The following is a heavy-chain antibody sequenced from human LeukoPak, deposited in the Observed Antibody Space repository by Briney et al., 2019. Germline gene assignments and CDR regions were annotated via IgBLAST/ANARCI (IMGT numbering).Heavy chain of an antibody. D-gene: IGHD6-13*01. J-gene: IGHJ4*02. CDR2: IYYSGST. Sequence: SETLSLTCTVSGGSISSYYWSWIRQPPGKGLEWIGYIYYSGSTYYNPSLKSRVTISIDTSKNQFSLKLNSVTAADTAAYYCARDGQQLGVDYWGQGTLVTVSS. CDR1: GGSISSYY. V-gene: IGHV4-59*12. CDR3: ARDGQQLGVDY.